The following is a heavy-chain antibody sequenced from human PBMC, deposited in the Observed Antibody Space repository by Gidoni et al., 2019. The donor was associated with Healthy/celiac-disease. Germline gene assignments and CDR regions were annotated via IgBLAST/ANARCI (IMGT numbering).Heavy chain of an antibody. CDR3: AREGGPRGYCSSTSCPPTRDWYFDL. Sequence: QVQLQQSGPGLVKPSQTLSLTCAIPGASVSSNSAAWNWIRPSPSRGLEWLGRTYYRSKWYNDYAVSVKSRITINPDTSKNQFSLQLNSVTPEDTAVYYCAREGGPRGYCSSTSCPPTRDWYFDLWGRGTLVTVSS. CDR1: GASVSSNSAA. D-gene: IGHD2-2*01. CDR2: TYYRSKWYN. V-gene: IGHV6-1*01. J-gene: IGHJ2*01.